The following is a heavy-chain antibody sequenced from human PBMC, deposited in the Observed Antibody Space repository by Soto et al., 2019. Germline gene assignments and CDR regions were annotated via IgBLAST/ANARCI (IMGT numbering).Heavy chain of an antibody. V-gene: IGHV3-15*07. J-gene: IGHJ6*02. CDR2: IKSKTDGETI. Sequence: PGGSLRLSGTASGFSFSSVGLNAVREAPGKGLEWVGRIKSKTDGETIDYGAPGKGRFTISRDDSKHTMYLQMHSLQFEATAVYYCIPSKHGMDGSGQWTTATVSS. CDR3: IPSKHGMDG. CDR1: GFSFSSVG.